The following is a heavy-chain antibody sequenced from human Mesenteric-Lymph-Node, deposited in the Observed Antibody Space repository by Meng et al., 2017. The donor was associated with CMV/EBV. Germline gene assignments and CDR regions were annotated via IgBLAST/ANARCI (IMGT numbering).Heavy chain of an antibody. CDR2: ISSSGSTI. V-gene: IGHV3-48*04. CDR1: GFPFSNYS. D-gene: IGHD1-26*01. Sequence: GGPLRLSCAASGFPFSNYSMNWVRQAPGKGLEWVSYISSSGSTIYYADSVKGRFTISRDNAKNSLYLQMSSLRAEDTAVYYCASSVVGATRYFQHWGQGTLVTVSS. CDR3: ASSVVGATRYFQH. J-gene: IGHJ1*01.